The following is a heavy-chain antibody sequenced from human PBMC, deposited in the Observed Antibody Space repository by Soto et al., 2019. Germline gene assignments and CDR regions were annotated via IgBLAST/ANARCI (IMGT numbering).Heavy chain of an antibody. D-gene: IGHD3-22*01. CDR2: ISAYNGNT. Sequence: ASVKVSCKASGYTFTSYGISWVRQAPGQGLEWMGWISAYNGNTNYAQKLQGRVTMTTDTSTSTAYMELRSLRSDDTAVYYSARLQDSSGKNWFDPWGQGTLVTVSS. J-gene: IGHJ5*02. CDR1: GYTFTSYG. CDR3: ARLQDSSGKNWFDP. V-gene: IGHV1-18*04.